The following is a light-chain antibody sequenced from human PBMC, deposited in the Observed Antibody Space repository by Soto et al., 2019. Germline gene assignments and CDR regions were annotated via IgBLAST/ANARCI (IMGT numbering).Light chain of an antibody. V-gene: IGKV3-15*01. Sequence: EIVMTQSPATLSVSPGERATLSCRASQSVSSNLAWYQQKPGQAPRLLIYGASTRATGIPARFSGSGSGTELTLTISSLQSEDFAVYYCQQYNNWPLTFGGGTKVDIX. J-gene: IGKJ4*01. CDR3: QQYNNWPLT. CDR2: GAS. CDR1: QSVSSN.